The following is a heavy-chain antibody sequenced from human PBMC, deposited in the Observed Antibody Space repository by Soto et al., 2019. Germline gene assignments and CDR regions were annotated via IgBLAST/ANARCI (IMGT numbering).Heavy chain of an antibody. CDR1: GFTFSSYS. V-gene: IGHV3-48*01. Sequence: EVQLVESGGGLVQPGGSLRLSCTASGFTFSSYSINWVRQAPGRGLEWISYISSTSATIYYAESVRGRFTVSRDNAKNSVYLQMDSLRAEDTALYFCVRAKSLEYNWFDTWGQGTPVTVSS. CDR3: VRAKSLEYNWFDT. J-gene: IGHJ5*02. CDR2: ISSTSATI.